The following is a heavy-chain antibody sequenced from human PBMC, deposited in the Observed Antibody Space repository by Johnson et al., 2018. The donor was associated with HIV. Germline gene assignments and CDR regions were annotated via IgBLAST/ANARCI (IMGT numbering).Heavy chain of an antibody. Sequence: VQLVESGGGLVKPGRSLRLSCAASGFTFSDYYMSWVRQAPGKGLEWVGRIKSRTDGETTAYAAPVKDRFTISRDDSKNTLYLEMSSLKTEDTAVYYCCRVGPPQYDAFDKWGQGTMVTVSS. CDR1: GFTFSDYY. V-gene: IGHV3-15*01. D-gene: IGHD5-24*01. CDR3: CRVGPPQYDAFDK. CDR2: IKSRTDGETT. J-gene: IGHJ3*02.